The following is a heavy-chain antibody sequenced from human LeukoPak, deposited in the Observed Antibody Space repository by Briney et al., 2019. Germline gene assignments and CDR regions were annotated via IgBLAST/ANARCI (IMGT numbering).Heavy chain of an antibody. Sequence: GSSVNVSCKASGYTFTSYGISWVRQAPGQGLEWMGWISAYNGNTNYAQKIQGRATMTTDTSTSTAYMELRSLRSDDTAVYYCARYDFWSGYLDYWGQGTLVTVSS. CDR1: GYTFTSYG. CDR2: ISAYNGNT. D-gene: IGHD3-3*01. J-gene: IGHJ4*02. CDR3: ARYDFWSGYLDY. V-gene: IGHV1-18*01.